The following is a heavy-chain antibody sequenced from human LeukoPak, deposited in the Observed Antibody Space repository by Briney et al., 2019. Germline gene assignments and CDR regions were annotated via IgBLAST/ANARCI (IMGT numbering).Heavy chain of an antibody. V-gene: IGHV1-46*01. J-gene: IGHJ4*02. CDR2: FNPRGGST. CDR3: ARDIDGGGYLTPFDY. CDR1: GYIFSRYN. D-gene: IGHD3-22*01. Sequence: ASVKVSCKPSGYIFSRYNIHWVRQAPGRGLEWMGTFNPRGGSTSYAQKFQGRVTLTGDTSTSTVYMEVSSLRPEDTAVYYCARDIDGGGYLTPFDYWGQGTLVTVSS.